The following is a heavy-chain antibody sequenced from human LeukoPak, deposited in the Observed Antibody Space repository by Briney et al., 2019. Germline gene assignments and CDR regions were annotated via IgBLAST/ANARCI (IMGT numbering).Heavy chain of an antibody. D-gene: IGHD2-21*02. CDR3: ASQGVGGDQIDY. Sequence: PSETLSLTCTVSGGSISSSSYYWGWIRQPPGKGLEWIGSIYYSGSTYYNPSLKSRVTISVDTSKNQFSLKLSSVTAADTAVYYCASQGVGGDQIDYWGQGTLVTVSS. CDR2: IYYSGST. J-gene: IGHJ4*02. CDR1: GGSISSSSYY. V-gene: IGHV4-39*01.